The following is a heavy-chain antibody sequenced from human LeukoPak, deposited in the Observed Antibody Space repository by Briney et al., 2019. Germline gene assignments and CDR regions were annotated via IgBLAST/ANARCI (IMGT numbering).Heavy chain of an antibody. CDR1: GFTFSSYA. D-gene: IGHD3-22*01. Sequence: PGGSLRLSCAASGFTFSSYAMSWVRQAPGKGLEWVSAISGSGGSTYYADSVKGRFTISRDNSKNSLYLQMNSLRAEDTAVYYCAKGYYDSVEAFDIWGQGTMVTVSS. J-gene: IGHJ3*02. CDR2: ISGSGGST. V-gene: IGHV3-23*01. CDR3: AKGYYDSVEAFDI.